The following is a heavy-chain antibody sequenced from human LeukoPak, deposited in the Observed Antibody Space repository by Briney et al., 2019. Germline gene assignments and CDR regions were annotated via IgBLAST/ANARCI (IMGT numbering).Heavy chain of an antibody. V-gene: IGHV4-38-2*02. CDR3: AREPTPVTGFNAFDI. D-gene: IGHD4-11*01. J-gene: IGHJ3*02. CDR2: ILQSGST. Sequence: PSETLSLTCTVSDYPISSGYYWGWIRQPPGKGLEWIGIILQSGSTYYNPSLKSRVTISVDTSKNQFSLQLNSMTPEDTAVYYCAREPTPVTGFNAFDIWGQGTMVTVSP. CDR1: DYPISSGYY.